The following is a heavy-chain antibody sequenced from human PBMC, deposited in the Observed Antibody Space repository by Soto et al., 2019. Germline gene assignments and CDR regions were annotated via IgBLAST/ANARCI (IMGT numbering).Heavy chain of an antibody. J-gene: IGHJ5*02. CDR1: GYTFSSYD. D-gene: IGHD6-13*01. CDR2: MNPNSGNT. Sequence: ASVKVSCKASGYTFSSYDINWVRQATGQGLEWMGWMNPNSGNTGYAQKFQGRVTMTRNTSISTAYMELSSLRSGDTAVYYCARERSSAGTGWFDPPGQGTLVTVSS. V-gene: IGHV1-8*01. CDR3: ARERSSAGTGWFDP.